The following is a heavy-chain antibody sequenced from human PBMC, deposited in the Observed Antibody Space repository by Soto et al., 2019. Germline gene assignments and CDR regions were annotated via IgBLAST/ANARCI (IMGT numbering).Heavy chain of an antibody. V-gene: IGHV3-21*01. D-gene: IGHD4-17*01. J-gene: IGHJ3*02. CDR2: ISSSSSYI. CDR3: AKDFYGGDAFDI. CDR1: GFTFSSYS. Sequence: GGSLRLSCAASGFTFSSYSMNWVRQAPGKGLEWVSSISSSSSYIYYADSVKGRFTISRDNAKNSLYLQMNSLRAEDTAVYYCAKDFYGGDAFDIWGQGTMVTVSS.